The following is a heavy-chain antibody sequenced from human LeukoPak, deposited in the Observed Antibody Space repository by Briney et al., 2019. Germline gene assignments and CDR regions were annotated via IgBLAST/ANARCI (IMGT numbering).Heavy chain of an antibody. CDR2: IYYSGST. Sequence: PSETLSLTCTVSGGSVSSGSYYWSWIRQPPGTGLEWIGYIYYSGSTNYNPSLKSRVTISVDTSKNQFSLKLSSVTAADTAVYYCARGWHDYVWGSYINWFDPWGQGTLVTVSS. D-gene: IGHD3-16*01. V-gene: IGHV4-61*01. CDR3: ARGWHDYVWGSYINWFDP. CDR1: GGSVSSGSYY. J-gene: IGHJ5*02.